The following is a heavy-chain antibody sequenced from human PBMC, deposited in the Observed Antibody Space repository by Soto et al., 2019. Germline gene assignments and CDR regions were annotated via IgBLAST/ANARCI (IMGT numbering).Heavy chain of an antibody. CDR1: GYSYTNYW. J-gene: IGHJ3*02. V-gene: IGHV5-51*01. D-gene: IGHD1-26*01. Sequence: GESLKISCKGSGYSYTNYWIGWVRQMPGKGLEWMGIIYPGDSDTRYSPSFQGQVTISADKSISTAYLQWSSLKASDTAMYYCARGTSYYTYAFEIWGQGTMVTVS. CDR2: IYPGDSDT. CDR3: ARGTSYYTYAFEI.